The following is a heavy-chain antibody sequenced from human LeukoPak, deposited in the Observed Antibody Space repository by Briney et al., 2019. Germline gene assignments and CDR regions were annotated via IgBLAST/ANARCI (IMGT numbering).Heavy chain of an antibody. CDR1: GGSFSGYY. CDR2: INHSGST. D-gene: IGHD3-9*01. Sequence: SETLSLTCAVYGGSFSGYYWSWIRQPPGKGLEWIGEINHSGSTNYNPSLKSRVTISVDTSKNQFSLKLSSVTAADTAVYYCARGYYDILTGSASSGGWFDPWGQGTLVTVSS. J-gene: IGHJ5*02. V-gene: IGHV4-34*01. CDR3: ARGYYDILTGSASSGGWFDP.